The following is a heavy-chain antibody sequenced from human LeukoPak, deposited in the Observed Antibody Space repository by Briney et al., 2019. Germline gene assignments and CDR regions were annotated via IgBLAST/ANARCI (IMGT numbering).Heavy chain of an antibody. CDR1: GFTFSSYW. V-gene: IGHV3-7*04. CDR2: IKQDGGEK. D-gene: IGHD4-17*01. Sequence: GGSLRLSCAASGFTFSSYWMSWVRQAPGKGLEWVANIKQDGGEKYYVDSVKGRFTISRDNAKNSLYLQMNSLRAEDTAVYYCARDKTMTTVTTKDYYYYGMDVWGQGTTVTVSS. CDR3: ARDKTMTTVTTKDYYYYGMDV. J-gene: IGHJ6*02.